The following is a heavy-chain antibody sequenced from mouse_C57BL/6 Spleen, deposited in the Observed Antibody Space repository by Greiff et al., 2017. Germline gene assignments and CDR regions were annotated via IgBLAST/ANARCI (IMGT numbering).Heavy chain of an antibody. Sequence: QVQLQQSGAELMKPGASVKLSCKATGYTFTGYWIEWVKQRPGHGLEWIGEILPGSGSTNYNEKFKGKATFTADKSSNTAYMQLSRLTTEDSAIYYCARGYGSSRLDYWGQGTTLTVSS. CDR1: GYTFTGYW. D-gene: IGHD1-1*01. CDR3: ARGYGSSRLDY. V-gene: IGHV1-9*01. CDR2: ILPGSGST. J-gene: IGHJ2*01.